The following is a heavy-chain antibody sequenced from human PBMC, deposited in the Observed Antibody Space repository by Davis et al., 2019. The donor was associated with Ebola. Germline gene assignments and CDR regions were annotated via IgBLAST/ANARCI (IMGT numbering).Heavy chain of an antibody. J-gene: IGHJ3*02. V-gene: IGHV3-9*01. Sequence: GGSLRLSCAASGFTFDDYAMHWVRQAPGKGLEWVSGISWNSGSIGYADSVKGRFTISRDNAKNSLYLQMNSLRAEDTALYYCAKVYDYGTLAAFDIWGQGTMVTVS. CDR2: ISWNSGSI. CDR3: AKVYDYGTLAAFDI. CDR1: GFTFDDYA. D-gene: IGHD4-17*01.